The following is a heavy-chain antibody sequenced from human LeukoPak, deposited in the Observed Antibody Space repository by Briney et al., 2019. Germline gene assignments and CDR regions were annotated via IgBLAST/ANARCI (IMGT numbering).Heavy chain of an antibody. CDR1: GFTFSSYA. V-gene: IGHV3-23*01. J-gene: IGHJ4*02. D-gene: IGHD2-2*01. Sequence: PGGSLRLSCAASGFTFSSYAMSWVRQAPGKGLEWVSAISGGGIGIYYADSLKGRFTISRDDSKNTLYLQMNSLRAEDTAVYYCTRRRGNQQPIDYWGQGTPVTVSS. CDR3: TRRRGNQQPIDY. CDR2: ISGGGIGI.